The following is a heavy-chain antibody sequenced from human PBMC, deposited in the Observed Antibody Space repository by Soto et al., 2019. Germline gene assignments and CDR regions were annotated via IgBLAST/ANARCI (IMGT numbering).Heavy chain of an antibody. CDR2: IIPIFGTA. J-gene: IGHJ6*02. CDR3: ARVITIFGVVPGMDV. D-gene: IGHD3-3*01. CDR1: GGTFSSYA. Sequence: GASVKVSYRASGGTFSSYAISWVRQAPGQGLEWMAGIIPIFGTANYAQKFQGRVTITADESTSTAYMELGSLRSEDTAVYYCARVITIFGVVPGMDVCGQGTTVPFSS. V-gene: IGHV1-69*13.